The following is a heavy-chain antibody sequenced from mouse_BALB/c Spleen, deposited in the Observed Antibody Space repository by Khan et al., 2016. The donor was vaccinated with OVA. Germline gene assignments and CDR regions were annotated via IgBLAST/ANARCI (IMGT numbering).Heavy chain of an antibody. CDR2: IDPSDSYT. J-gene: IGHJ3*01. CDR3: ARSFHYGSSTWFAY. V-gene: IGHV1-69*02. D-gene: IGHD1-1*01. Sequence: QVQLQQPGAELVKPGASVKLSCKASGYPLTSYWLHWVKQRPGQGLEWIGEIDPSDSYTNYNQKFKGKATLTVDKSSSTTYMQLSSLTSDDSAVYYCARSFHYGSSTWFAYWGQWTLVTVSA. CDR1: GYPLTSYW.